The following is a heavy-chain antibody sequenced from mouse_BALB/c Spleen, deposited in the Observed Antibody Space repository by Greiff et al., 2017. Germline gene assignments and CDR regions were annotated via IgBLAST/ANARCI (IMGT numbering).Heavy chain of an antibody. Sequence: DVKLVESGGGLVKPGGSLKLSCAASGFTFSSYAMSWVRQTPEKRLEWVASISSGGSTYYPDSVKGRFTISRDNARNILYLQMSSLRSEDTAMYYCARVTTATTGDYWGQGTTLTVSS. CDR3: ARVTTATTGDY. J-gene: IGHJ2*01. CDR1: GFTFSSYA. V-gene: IGHV5-6-5*01. CDR2: ISSGGST. D-gene: IGHD1-2*01.